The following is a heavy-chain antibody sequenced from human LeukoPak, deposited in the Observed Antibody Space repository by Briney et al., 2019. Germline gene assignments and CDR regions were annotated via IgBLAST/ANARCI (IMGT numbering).Heavy chain of an antibody. CDR1: GGSISSYY. D-gene: IGHD2-15*01. CDR3: VGCSGGSCYSSGMDV. Sequence: SETLSLTCTVSGGSISSYYWSWIRQPPGKGLEWIGYIYYSGSTNYNPSLESRVTISVDTSKNQFSLKLSSVTAADTAVYYCVGCSGGSCYSSGMDVWGQGTTVTVSS. CDR2: IYYSGST. V-gene: IGHV4-59*08. J-gene: IGHJ6*02.